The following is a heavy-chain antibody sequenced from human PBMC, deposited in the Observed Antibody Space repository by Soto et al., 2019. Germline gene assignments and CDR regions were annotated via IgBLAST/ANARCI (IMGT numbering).Heavy chain of an antibody. J-gene: IGHJ4*02. CDR1: GGSISSGGYS. V-gene: IGHV4-30-2*01. CDR2: MYHSGST. D-gene: IGHD6-19*01. CDR3: ARVASSGWLRFDY. Sequence: PSETLSLTCAVSGGSISSGGYSWSWIRQPPGKGLEWIGYMYHSGSTYYNPSLKSRVTISIDRSKNQFSLKLSSVTAADTAVYYCARVASSGWLRFDYRGQGTLVTVSS.